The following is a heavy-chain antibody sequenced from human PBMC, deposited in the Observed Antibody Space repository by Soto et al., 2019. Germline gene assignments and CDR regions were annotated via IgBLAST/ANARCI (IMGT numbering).Heavy chain of an antibody. CDR2: MNPSCCST. CDR1: GYTFTSYY. Sequence: ASVKVSCKASGYTFTSYYMHLVRQAPVQVLELMVIMNPSCCSTGYSQKFQGRVTMTMYASTITVYIELIILVCEDTGVYYCARAKSIGGRAAPLNYWGQGTLVTVSS. V-gene: IGHV1-46*01. J-gene: IGHJ4*02. D-gene: IGHD1-26*01. CDR3: ARAKSIGGRAAPLNY.